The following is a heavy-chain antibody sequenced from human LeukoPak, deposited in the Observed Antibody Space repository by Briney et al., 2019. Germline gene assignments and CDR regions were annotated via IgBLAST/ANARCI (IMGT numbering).Heavy chain of an antibody. V-gene: IGHV3-7*01. CDR2: IKQDGSEK. CDR1: GFTFSSYW. D-gene: IGHD1-26*01. CDR3: ASSFAGATTFFDY. Sequence: GGSLRLSCAASGFTFSSYWMSWVRQAPGKGLEWVANIKQDGSEKYYVDSVKGRFTISRDNAKNSLYLQMNSLRAEDTAVYYCASSFAGATTFFDYWGQGTLVTVSS. J-gene: IGHJ4*02.